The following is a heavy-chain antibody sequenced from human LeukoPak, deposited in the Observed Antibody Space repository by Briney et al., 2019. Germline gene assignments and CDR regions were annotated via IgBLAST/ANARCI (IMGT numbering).Heavy chain of an antibody. V-gene: IGHV3-30*18. D-gene: IGHD1-26*01. CDR1: GFPFSDYV. J-gene: IGHJ4*02. Sequence: GGSLRLSCAASGFPFSDYVMHWVRQAPGKGLEWVAVISYDGSNKYYADSVKGRFTISRDNSKNTLYLQMNSLRAEDTAVYYCAKDRSIGTYYTFDHWGQGTLVTVSS. CDR2: ISYDGSNK. CDR3: AKDRSIGTYYTFDH.